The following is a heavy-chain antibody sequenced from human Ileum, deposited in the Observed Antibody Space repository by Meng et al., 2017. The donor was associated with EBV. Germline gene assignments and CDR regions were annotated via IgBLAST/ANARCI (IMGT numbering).Heavy chain of an antibody. CDR2: IIHGGSP. J-gene: IGHJ4*02. D-gene: IGHD2-8*02. CDR1: GGSLSGAY. Sequence: QGPLQQWGAGLLKPSETLSLASAVNGGSLSGAYCNRIRQPPGKGLEWIGEIIHGGSPSYNPSLKSRVTISIDTSKHQLSPTLSSVTAADTAVYYCARRPTGIDYWGQGTLVTVSS. V-gene: IGHV4-34*12. CDR3: ARRPTGIDY.